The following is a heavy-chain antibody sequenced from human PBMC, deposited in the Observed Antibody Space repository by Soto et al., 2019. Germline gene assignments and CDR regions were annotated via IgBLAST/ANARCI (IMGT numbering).Heavy chain of an antibody. D-gene: IGHD2-15*01. CDR1: GFTFSAYA. Sequence: AGGSLRLSCETSGFTFSAYAMNWVRQAPGKRLEWVSSLTGGDRSDTYYAGSMKGRFTISRDNSKNTLYLQMNSLRAEDTAMYYCAKGPRGHCTGATCYPFDSWGQGTLVTSPQ. J-gene: IGHJ4*02. V-gene: IGHV3-23*01. CDR2: LTGGDRSDT. CDR3: AKGPRGHCTGATCYPFDS.